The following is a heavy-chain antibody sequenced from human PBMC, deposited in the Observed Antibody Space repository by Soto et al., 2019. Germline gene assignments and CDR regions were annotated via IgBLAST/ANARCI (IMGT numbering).Heavy chain of an antibody. Sequence: EVQLLESGGGLVQPGGSLRLSCAASGFTFSSYAMSWVRQAPGKGLEWVSAISGSGGSTYYADSVKGRFTISRDNSKNTLYLQMNSLRAEDTAVYYCAKAARPLWLGGYNYWLPPLEIDYWGQGTLVTVSS. V-gene: IGHV3-23*01. CDR1: GFTFSSYA. D-gene: IGHD5-12*01. J-gene: IGHJ4*02. CDR2: ISGSGGST. CDR3: AKAARPLWLGGYNYWLPPLEIDY.